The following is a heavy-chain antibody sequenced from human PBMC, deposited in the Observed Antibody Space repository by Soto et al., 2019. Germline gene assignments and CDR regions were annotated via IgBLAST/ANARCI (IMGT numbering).Heavy chain of an antibody. V-gene: IGHV4-59*01. J-gene: IGHJ6*02. CDR1: GDSINNYF. CDR2: ISYSGST. Sequence: SETLSLTCTISGDSINNYFWNWIRQTPGKGLEWIGYISYSGSTSYNPSLQSRVTISSDTSKNHFSLKLSSVTAADTAVYYCARARQRDTGRGLDVWGQGTTVTVAS. D-gene: IGHD5-18*01. CDR3: ARARQRDTGRGLDV.